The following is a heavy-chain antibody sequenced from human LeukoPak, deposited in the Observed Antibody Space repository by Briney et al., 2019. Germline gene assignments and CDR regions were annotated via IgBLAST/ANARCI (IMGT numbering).Heavy chain of an antibody. Sequence: PSETLSLTCAVYGESFSRYYWSWIRQPPGKGLEWIGEIYHSGSTNYNPSLKSRVTISVDTSKNQFSLKLSSVTAADTAVYYCATRYYGSGSWGIYGMDVWGKGTRVTVSS. V-gene: IGHV4-34*01. CDR3: ATRYYGSGSWGIYGMDV. D-gene: IGHD3-10*01. CDR1: GESFSRYY. J-gene: IGHJ6*04. CDR2: IYHSGST.